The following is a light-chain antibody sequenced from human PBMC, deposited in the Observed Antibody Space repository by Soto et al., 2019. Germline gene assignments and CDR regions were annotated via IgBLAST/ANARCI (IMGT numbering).Light chain of an antibody. Sequence: QSALTQPASVSGSPGQSITISCTGTSSDVGSYNLVSWYQQNPGKAPKLMIYEGSNRPSGVSNRFSGSKSGNTASLTISGLQAADEADYYCCSFAGSRMWVFGGGTTLTVL. CDR2: EGS. CDR1: SSDVGSYNL. J-gene: IGLJ3*02. V-gene: IGLV2-23*01. CDR3: CSFAGSRMWV.